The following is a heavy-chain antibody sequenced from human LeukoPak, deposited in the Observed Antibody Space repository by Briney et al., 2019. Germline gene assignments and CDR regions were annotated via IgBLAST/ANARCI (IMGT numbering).Heavy chain of an antibody. V-gene: IGHV3-23*01. J-gene: IGHJ4*02. CDR2: ITGSGITT. CDR1: GFTFSSYA. CDR3: AREGYSSSWFPFDY. D-gene: IGHD6-13*01. Sequence: GGSLRLSCVASGFTFSSYAMNWVRQAPGKGLEWVSAITGSGITTYSADSVKGRFTISRDNSKNTLYLQMNSLRAEDTAVYYCAREGYSSSWFPFDYWGQGTLVTVSS.